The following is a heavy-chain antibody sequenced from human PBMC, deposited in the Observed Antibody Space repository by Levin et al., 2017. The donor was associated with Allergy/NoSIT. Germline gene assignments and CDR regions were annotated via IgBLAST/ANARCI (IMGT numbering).Heavy chain of an antibody. CDR2: IYPGDSDI. J-gene: IGHJ3*02. Sequence: GESLKISCKASGYSFTTYWIGWVRQMPGKSLEWMGIIYPGDSDIRYSPSFQGQVTISVDKSISIAYLQWSSLKASDTAMYYCARPSRADYNAFDIWGQGTMVTVSS. CDR3: ARPSRADYNAFDI. D-gene: IGHD4/OR15-4a*01. CDR1: GYSFTTYW. V-gene: IGHV5-51*01.